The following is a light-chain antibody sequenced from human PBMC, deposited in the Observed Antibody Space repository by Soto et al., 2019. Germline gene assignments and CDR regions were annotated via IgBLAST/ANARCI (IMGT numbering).Light chain of an antibody. CDR2: GAS. CDR3: QQYGNSPAYT. Sequence: EIVLTQSPGTLSLSPGERATLSCRASQSISSSYLAWYQQKPGQAPRLFIYGASSRATGIPDRFSGSGSGTDFTLTISRLEPKDFAVYYCQQYGNSPAYTFGQGTKLEIK. V-gene: IGKV3-20*01. J-gene: IGKJ2*01. CDR1: QSISSSY.